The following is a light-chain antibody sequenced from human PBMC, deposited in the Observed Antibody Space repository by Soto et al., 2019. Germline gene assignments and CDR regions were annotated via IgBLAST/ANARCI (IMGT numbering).Light chain of an antibody. CDR3: QHYDHLPPLS. V-gene: IGKV1-33*01. J-gene: IGKJ4*01. Sequence: DIRLTQSPSSLSASVGDRVTITCQASQDIRNYLNWYQQKPGRAPNLLIYDASNLKTGVPSRFSGSGSGTDFTFTISSLQPEDIATYYCQHYDHLPPLSLGEGTKVEIK. CDR2: DAS. CDR1: QDIRNY.